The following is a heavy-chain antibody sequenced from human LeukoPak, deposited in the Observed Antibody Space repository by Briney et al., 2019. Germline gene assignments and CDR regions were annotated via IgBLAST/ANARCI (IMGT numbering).Heavy chain of an antibody. CDR1: GFTFSTYT. J-gene: IGHJ5*02. D-gene: IGHD3-22*01. V-gene: IGHV3-21*01. CDR3: ARDCRTMTSLFDP. Sequence: GGSLRLSCAVSGFTFSTYTMNWVRQAPGKGLEWVSSISSSSHYMYYADSVKGRFTISRDNAKNSLYLQMNSLRAEDTAVYYCARDCRTMTSLFDPWGQGTLVTVSS. CDR2: ISSSSHYM.